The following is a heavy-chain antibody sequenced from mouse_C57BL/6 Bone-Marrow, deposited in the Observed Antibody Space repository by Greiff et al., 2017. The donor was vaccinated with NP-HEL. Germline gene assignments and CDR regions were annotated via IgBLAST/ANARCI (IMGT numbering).Heavy chain of an antibody. V-gene: IGHV1-20*01. CDR2: INPYNGDT. J-gene: IGHJ1*03. Sequence: VQLQQSGPELVKPGDSVKISCKASGYSFTGYFMNWVMQSHGKSLEWIGRINPYNGDTFYNQKFKGKATLTVDKSSSTAHMELRSLTSEDSAVYYCARGDYRNSCWYFDVWGTGTTVTVSS. CDR3: ARGDYRNSCWYFDV. CDR1: GYSFTGYF. D-gene: IGHD2-5*01.